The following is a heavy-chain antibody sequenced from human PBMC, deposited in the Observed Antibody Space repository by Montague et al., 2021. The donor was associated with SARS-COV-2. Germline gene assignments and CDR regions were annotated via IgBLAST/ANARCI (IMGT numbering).Heavy chain of an antibody. CDR2: ISTSAYTT. V-gene: IGHV3-48*03. Sequence: SLRLSCAASGFTFSNYDMNWVRQAPGKGPEWISYISTSAYTTSYAGSVKGRFTISRDNGKNSLYPRMNSLRVEDTAVYYCTRDYRSIVGDGLDIWGQGTKVTVSS. CDR3: TRDYRSIVGDGLDI. CDR1: GFTFSNYD. D-gene: IGHD3-16*02. J-gene: IGHJ3*02.